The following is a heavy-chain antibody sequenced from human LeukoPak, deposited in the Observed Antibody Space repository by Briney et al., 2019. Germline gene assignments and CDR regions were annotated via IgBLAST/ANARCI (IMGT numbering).Heavy chain of an antibody. D-gene: IGHD6-19*01. J-gene: IGHJ4*02. CDR2: IRYEGTNK. Sequence: GGSLRLSCAASGFTFSIYGMHWVRQAPSKGLEWVAFIRYEGTNKYYADSVKGRFTISRDNAKNSLYLQMNSLRAEDTALYYCARVSDISVAAYFDYWGQGTRVTVSS. V-gene: IGHV3-30*02. CDR1: GFTFSIYG. CDR3: ARVSDISVAAYFDY.